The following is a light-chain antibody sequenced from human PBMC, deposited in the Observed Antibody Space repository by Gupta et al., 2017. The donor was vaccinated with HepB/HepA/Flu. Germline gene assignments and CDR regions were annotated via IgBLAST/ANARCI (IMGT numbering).Light chain of an antibody. J-gene: IGLJ1*01. V-gene: IGLV2-11*01. CDR2: DVS. CDR3: CSYAGSYTYV. CDR1: SSDVGGYNY. Sequence: SALTEPRSVSESPGQSVTISCTGTSSDVGGYNYVSWYQQHPGKAPKLMIYDVSKRPSEVPDRFSGSKSGNTASLTISGLQAEDEADYYCCSYAGSYTYVFGTGTKLTVL.